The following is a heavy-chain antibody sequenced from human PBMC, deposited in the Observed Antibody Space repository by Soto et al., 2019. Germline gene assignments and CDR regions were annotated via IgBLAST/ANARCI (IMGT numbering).Heavy chain of an antibody. CDR2: ISGSGGST. V-gene: IGHV3-23*01. CDR1: GLAFRSYA. CDR3: SKMGSFDY. D-gene: IGHD3-10*01. Sequence: PGGSLRLSCAASGLAFRSYAMSWVRKAPGKGLYWISAISGSGGSTYYADSVKGPFTISRDNSKTSLYLQLNSLRAEDTALYYCSKMGSFDYWGQGTLVTVSS. J-gene: IGHJ4*02.